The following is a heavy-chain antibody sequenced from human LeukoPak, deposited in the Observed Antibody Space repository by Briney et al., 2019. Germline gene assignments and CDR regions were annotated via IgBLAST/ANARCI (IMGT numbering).Heavy chain of an antibody. Sequence: ASVKVSCKVSGYTLTELSVHWVRRAPGKGLEWMGGFDPEDGEIIYAQKFQGRVTMTEDTSTDTASMELSSLRSEDTAVYYCARVPGGDGAFDIWGQGTMVTVSS. J-gene: IGHJ3*02. CDR3: ARVPGGDGAFDI. V-gene: IGHV1-24*01. D-gene: IGHD3-10*01. CDR1: GYTLTELS. CDR2: FDPEDGEI.